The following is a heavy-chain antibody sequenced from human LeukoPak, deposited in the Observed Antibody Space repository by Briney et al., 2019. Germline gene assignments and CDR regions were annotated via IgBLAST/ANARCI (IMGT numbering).Heavy chain of an antibody. D-gene: IGHD3-10*01. CDR3: ARVPPRNYYGSGSPTRRYYYYGTDV. CDR2: IIPIFGTA. Sequence: ASVKVSCKASGGTFSSYAISWVRQAPGQGLEWMGGIIPIFGTANYAQKFQGRVTITADESTSTAYMELSSLRSEDTAVYYCARVPPRNYYGSGSPTRRYYYYGTDVWGQGTTVTVSS. V-gene: IGHV1-69*13. CDR1: GGTFSSYA. J-gene: IGHJ6*02.